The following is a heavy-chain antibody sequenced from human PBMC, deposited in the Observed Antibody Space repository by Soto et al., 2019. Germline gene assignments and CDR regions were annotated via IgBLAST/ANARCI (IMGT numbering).Heavy chain of an antibody. CDR1: GFTFSSYW. Sequence: PGGSLRLSXAASGFTFSSYWMSWVRQAPGKGLEWVANIKQDGSEKYYVDSVKGRFTISRDNAKNSLYLQMNSLRAEDTAVYYCARGLGTQWLGNYYYGMDVWGQGTTVTVSS. V-gene: IGHV3-7*01. J-gene: IGHJ6*02. CDR2: IKQDGSEK. CDR3: ARGLGTQWLGNYYYGMDV. D-gene: IGHD6-19*01.